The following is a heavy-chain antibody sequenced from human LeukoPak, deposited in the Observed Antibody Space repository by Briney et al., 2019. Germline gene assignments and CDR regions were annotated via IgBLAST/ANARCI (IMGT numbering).Heavy chain of an antibody. CDR1: GFTFSSYA. Sequence: GGSLRLSCAASGFTFSSYAMSWVRQAPGKGLEWVSAISGSGGSTYYADSVKGRFTISRDNSKNTLYLQMNGLRAEDTAVYYCAKDKNSRDSSGYGEFDYWGQGTLVTLSS. CDR2: ISGSGGST. J-gene: IGHJ4*02. D-gene: IGHD3-22*01. V-gene: IGHV3-23*01. CDR3: AKDKNSRDSSGYGEFDY.